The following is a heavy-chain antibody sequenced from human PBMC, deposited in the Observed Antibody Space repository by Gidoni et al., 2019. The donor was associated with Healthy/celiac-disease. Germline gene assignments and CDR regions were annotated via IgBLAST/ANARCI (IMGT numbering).Heavy chain of an antibody. CDR3: ARLLTQLVSGMDV. CDR2: IIPILGIA. Sequence: QVQLVQSGAEVKKPGSSVKVSCKTSGGTFSSYAISWVRQAPGQGLEWMGRIIPILGIANYAKKCQGRVTITADKSTRTAYMELSRLRSEDTAVYDCARLLTQLVSGMDVWGQGTTVTVSS. CDR1: GGTFSSYA. D-gene: IGHD6-13*01. J-gene: IGHJ6*02. V-gene: IGHV1-69*04.